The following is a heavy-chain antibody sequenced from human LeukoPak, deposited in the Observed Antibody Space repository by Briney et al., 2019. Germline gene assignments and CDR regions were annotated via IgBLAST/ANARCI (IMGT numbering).Heavy chain of an antibody. J-gene: IGHJ5*02. CDR3: AGKWT. D-gene: IGHD1-26*01. V-gene: IGHV3-7*03. CDR2: INQDGSEK. CDR1: GFTFSSHW. Sequence: GGSLRLSCEVSGFTFSSHWMSWLRQTPGKGLEWVADINQDGSEKYYLDSVKGRFIISRDNAKNSLYLQMNSLTAEDTAVYYSAGKWTWGQGTLVTVSS.